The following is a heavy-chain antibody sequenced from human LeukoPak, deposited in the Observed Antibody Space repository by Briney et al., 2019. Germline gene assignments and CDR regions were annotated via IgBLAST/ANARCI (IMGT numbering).Heavy chain of an antibody. CDR2: TYDSGYT. CDR1: GGSISSYY. J-gene: IGHJ4*02. Sequence: SETLSPTCTVSGGSISSYYWTWIRLPPGKGLEWIGYTYDSGYTNYNPSLKSRVTISVDMSKNQFSLKLSSVTAADTAVYYCARVMGSGWTGFDYWGQGTLVTVSS. D-gene: IGHD6-19*01. V-gene: IGHV4-59*01. CDR3: ARVMGSGWTGFDY.